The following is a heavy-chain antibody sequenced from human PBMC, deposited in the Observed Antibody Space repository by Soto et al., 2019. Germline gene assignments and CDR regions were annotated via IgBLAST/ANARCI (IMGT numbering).Heavy chain of an antibody. Sequence: QITLKESGPTLVKPTQTLTLTCTFSGFSLTTRGVGVGWIRQPPGKALECLALIYWDDDKRYSPSLQSRLSTTKDTSKNQAILTTTNVDPVHTATYYCAHIPNYYQYDWFDPWGQGTLVSVSS. J-gene: IGHJ5*02. CDR2: IYWDDDK. D-gene: IGHD3-16*01. V-gene: IGHV2-5*02. CDR1: GFSLTTRGVG. CDR3: AHIPNYYQYDWFDP.